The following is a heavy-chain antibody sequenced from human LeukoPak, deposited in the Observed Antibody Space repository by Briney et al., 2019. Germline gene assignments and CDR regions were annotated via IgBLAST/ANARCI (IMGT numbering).Heavy chain of an antibody. CDR1: GFTFSSYW. CDR3: ARERSGTLVRGVPIFDY. V-gene: IGHV3-7*01. D-gene: IGHD3-10*01. J-gene: IGHJ4*02. CDR2: IKQDGSDK. Sequence: PGGSLRLSCAASGFTFSSYWMSWVRQAPGKGLEWVANIKQDGSDKNYVDSVKGRFTISRDNAKGSLYLQRNSLRAGDTAVCYCARERSGTLVRGVPIFDYWGQGTLVTVSS.